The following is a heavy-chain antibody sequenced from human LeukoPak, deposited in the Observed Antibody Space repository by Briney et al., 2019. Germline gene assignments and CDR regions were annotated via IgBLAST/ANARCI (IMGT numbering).Heavy chain of an antibody. V-gene: IGHV3-49*04. CDR3: TSGAGGNSYYGMDV. D-gene: IGHD4-23*01. CDR1: GFTFSSYS. CDR2: IRSKAYGGTT. Sequence: PGGSLKLSCAASGFTFSSYSMNWVRQAPGKGLEWVGFIRSKAYGGTTEYAASVKGRFTISRDDSKSIAYPQMNSLKTEDTAVYYCTSGAGGNSYYGMDVWGQGTTVTVSS. J-gene: IGHJ6*02.